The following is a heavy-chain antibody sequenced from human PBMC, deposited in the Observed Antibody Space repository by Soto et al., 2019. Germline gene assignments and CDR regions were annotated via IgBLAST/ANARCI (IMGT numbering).Heavy chain of an antibody. CDR1: GFTFSSYA. CDR2: ITGDGGDT. CDR3: AKGSATSRPYYFDY. Sequence: PGESLRLSCVASGFTFSSYAMSWVRQAPGKGLEWVSAITGDGGDTFHADSVRGRLTISRDNSRNTLYLQMDSLRAEDTALYYCAKGSATSRPYYFDYWGQGSLVTVSS. V-gene: IGHV3-23*01. J-gene: IGHJ4*02.